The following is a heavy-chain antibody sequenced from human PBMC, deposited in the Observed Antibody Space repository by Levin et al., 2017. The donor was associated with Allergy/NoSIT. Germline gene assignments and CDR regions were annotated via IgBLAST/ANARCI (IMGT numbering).Heavy chain of an antibody. CDR3: ARWEKATGYDILTGYANYYYYMDV. Sequence: PGGSLRLSCAASGFTFSSYSMNWVRQAPGKGLEWVSSISSSSSYIYYADSVKGRFTISRDNAKNSLYLQMNSLRAEDTAVYYCARWEKATGYDILTGYANYYYYMDVWGKGTTVTVSS. V-gene: IGHV3-21*01. D-gene: IGHD3-9*01. CDR2: ISSSSSYI. CDR1: GFTFSSYS. J-gene: IGHJ6*03.